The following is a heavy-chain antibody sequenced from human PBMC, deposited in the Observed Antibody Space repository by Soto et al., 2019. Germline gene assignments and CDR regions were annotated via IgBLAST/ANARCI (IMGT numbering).Heavy chain of an antibody. Sequence: GGSLRLSCAASGFTFDGYAMHWVRQAPGKGLEWVSGISWNSGSIGYADSVKGRFTISRDNAKNSLYLQMNSLRAEDTALYYCAKGKLNIAADEIDYWGQGNLVTVSS. CDR3: AKGKLNIAADEIDY. CDR2: ISWNSGSI. V-gene: IGHV3-9*01. J-gene: IGHJ4*02. CDR1: GFTFDGYA. D-gene: IGHD5-12*01.